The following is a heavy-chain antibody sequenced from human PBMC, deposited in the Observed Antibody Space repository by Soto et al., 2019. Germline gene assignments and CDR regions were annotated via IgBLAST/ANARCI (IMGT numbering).Heavy chain of an antibody. CDR2: IYYSGST. CDR1: GGSISSYY. V-gene: IGHV4-59*01. J-gene: IGHJ6*02. CDR3: ARIIAAAGPYYYYYYGMDV. Sequence: PSETLSLTCTVSGGSISSYYWSWIRQPPGKGLEWVGYIYYSGSTNYNPSLKSRVTISVDTSKNQFSLKLSSVTAADTAVYYCARIIAAAGPYYYYYYGMDVWGQGTTVTVSS. D-gene: IGHD6-13*01.